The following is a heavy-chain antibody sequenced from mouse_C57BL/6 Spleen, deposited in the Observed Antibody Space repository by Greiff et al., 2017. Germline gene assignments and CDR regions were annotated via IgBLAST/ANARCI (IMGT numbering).Heavy chain of an antibody. CDR3: RYSFYAMDY. J-gene: IGHJ4*01. Sequence: QVQLKQPGAELVRPGTSVKLSCKASGYTFTSYWMHWVKQRPGQGLEWIGVIDPSDSYTNYNQKFKGKATLTVDTSSSTAYMQLSSLTSEDSAVYYCRYSFYAMDYWGQGTSVTVSS. CDR2: IDPSDSYT. CDR1: GYTFTSYW. V-gene: IGHV1-59*01. D-gene: IGHD2-12*01.